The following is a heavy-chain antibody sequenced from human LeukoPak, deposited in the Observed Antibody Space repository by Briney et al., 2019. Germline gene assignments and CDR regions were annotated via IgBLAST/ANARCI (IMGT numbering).Heavy chain of an antibody. D-gene: IGHD6-6*01. CDR2: IIPILGIA. CDR3: AEGISSSSTKRYYYYMDV. Sequence: ASVKVSCKASGGTFGSYTISWVRQAPGQGLEWMGRIIPILGIANYAQKFQGRVTITADKSTSTAYMELSSLRSEDTAVYYCAEGISSSSTKRYYYYMDVWGKGTTVTVSS. V-gene: IGHV1-69*02. CDR1: GGTFGSYT. J-gene: IGHJ6*03.